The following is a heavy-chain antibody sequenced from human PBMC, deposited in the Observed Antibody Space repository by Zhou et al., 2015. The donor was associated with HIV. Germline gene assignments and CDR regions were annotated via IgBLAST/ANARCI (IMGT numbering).Heavy chain of an antibody. CDR3: VRYRSNYLDY. Sequence: EVQVVESGGGLVQPGGSLRLSCAPSGFSLSAYSMNWVRQAAGKGLEWVSYIGGGSGTSTLYADSVKGRFTISRDNAKNSLYLQMNSLRVEDTAVYYCVRYRSNYLDYWGQGTLVTVSS. V-gene: IGHV3-48*04. J-gene: IGHJ4*02. CDR1: GFSLSAYS. D-gene: IGHD6-19*01. CDR2: IGGGSGTST.